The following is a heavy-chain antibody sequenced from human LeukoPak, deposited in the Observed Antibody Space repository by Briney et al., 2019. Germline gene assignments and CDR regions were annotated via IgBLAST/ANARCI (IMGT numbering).Heavy chain of an antibody. D-gene: IGHD2-2*01. CDR3: TVVPAAISAEYFQH. V-gene: IGHV4-34*01. CDR2: INHSRST. J-gene: IGHJ1*01. CDR1: GGSFSGYY. Sequence: SETLSLTCAVYGGSFSGYYWSWIRQPPGKGLEWIGEINHSRSTNYNPSLKSRVTISVDTSKNQFSLKLSSVTAADTAVYYCTVVPAAISAEYFQHWGQGTLVTVSS.